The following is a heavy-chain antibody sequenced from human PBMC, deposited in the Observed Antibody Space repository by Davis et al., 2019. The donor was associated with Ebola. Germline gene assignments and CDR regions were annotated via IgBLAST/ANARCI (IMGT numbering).Heavy chain of an antibody. CDR3: GRVVASEGI. D-gene: IGHD5-12*01. Sequence: MPSETLSLTCTVSGGSISNYYWSWIRQPPGKGLEWIGSTFHSGSTNYNPSLKTRITISIDTSKNQFSLRLSSVTAADTAVYYCGRVVASEGIWGQGTTVTVSS. V-gene: IGHV4-59*12. CDR1: GGSISNYY. CDR2: TFHSGST. J-gene: IGHJ6*02.